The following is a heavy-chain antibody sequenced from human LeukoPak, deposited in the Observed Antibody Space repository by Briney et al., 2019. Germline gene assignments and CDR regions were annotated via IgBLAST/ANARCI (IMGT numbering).Heavy chain of an antibody. V-gene: IGHV4-34*01. D-gene: IGHD4-17*01. CDR2: INHSGST. Sequence: SETLSLTCAVYGGSFSGYYWSWIRQPPGKGLEWIGEINHSGSTNYNPSLKSRVTISVDTSKNQFSLKLSSVTAAVTAVYYCARAQYGDLYDYWGQGTLVTVSS. CDR1: GGSFSGYY. J-gene: IGHJ4*02. CDR3: ARAQYGDLYDY.